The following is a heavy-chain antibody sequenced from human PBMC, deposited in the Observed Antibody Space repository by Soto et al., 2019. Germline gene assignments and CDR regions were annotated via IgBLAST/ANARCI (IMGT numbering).Heavy chain of an antibody. CDR3: ARDSVVVPSVG. V-gene: IGHV3-64*04. CDR1: GFTFSNYE. J-gene: IGHJ4*02. Sequence: GGSLRLSCAASGFTFSNYEMHWVRQAPGKGLEYVSAISNNRAHTYYADSVKGRFTISRDNAKNSLYLQMNSLRAEDTAVYYCARDSVVVPSVGWGQGTLVTVSS. D-gene: IGHD2-15*01. CDR2: ISNNRAHT.